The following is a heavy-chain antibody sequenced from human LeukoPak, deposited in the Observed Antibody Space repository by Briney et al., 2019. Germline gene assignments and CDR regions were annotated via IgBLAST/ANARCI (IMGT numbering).Heavy chain of an antibody. Sequence: GGSLRLSRAVSGFTLSNFWMSWVRQAPGKGLEWVSYISSSGSTIYYADSVKGRFTISRDNAKNSLYLQMNSLRAEDTAVYYCASGGDSSGFCFDYWGQGTLVTVSS. CDR2: ISSSGSTI. CDR1: GFTLSNFW. V-gene: IGHV3-11*01. CDR3: ASGGDSSGFCFDY. D-gene: IGHD3-22*01. J-gene: IGHJ4*02.